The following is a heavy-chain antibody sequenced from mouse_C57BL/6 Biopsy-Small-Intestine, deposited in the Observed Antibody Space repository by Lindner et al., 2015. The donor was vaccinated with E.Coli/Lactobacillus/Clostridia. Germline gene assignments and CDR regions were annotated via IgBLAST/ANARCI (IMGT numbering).Heavy chain of an antibody. V-gene: IGHV1-31*01. CDR3: ARSEGSSGFLDY. CDR1: GHSFTGYY. J-gene: IGHJ2*01. CDR2: IYPYNGIS. D-gene: IGHD3-2*02. Sequence: VQLQESGPELVKPGASVKISCKASGHSFTGYYMHWVKQSHGNILDWIGYIYPYNGISSQSHKFKGKATLTVDKSSRTAYMELRSLTFEDSAVYYCARSEGSSGFLDYWGQGTTLTVSS.